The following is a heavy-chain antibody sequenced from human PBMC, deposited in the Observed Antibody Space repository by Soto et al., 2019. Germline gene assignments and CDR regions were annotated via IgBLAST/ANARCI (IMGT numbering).Heavy chain of an antibody. CDR3: ATGRKWEHSYGMDV. J-gene: IGHJ6*02. CDR2: ISYDGSDK. V-gene: IGHV3-30-3*01. Sequence: PGGSLRLSCADSGFTLSGYVLHWVRQAPGKGLEWVALISYDGSDKNYGDSVKGRFTISRDNSKNTLYLQMDSLRAEDTAMYYCATGRKWEHSYGMDVWGQGTTVTVSS. D-gene: IGHD1-26*01. CDR1: GFTLSGYV.